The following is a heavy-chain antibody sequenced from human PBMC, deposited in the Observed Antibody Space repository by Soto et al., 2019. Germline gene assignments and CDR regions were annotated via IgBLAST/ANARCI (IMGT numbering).Heavy chain of an antibody. V-gene: IGHV3-48*01. Sequence: GGSLRLSCAASGFTFSSYSMNWVRQAPGKGLEWVSYISSSSSTIYYADSVKGRFTISRDNAKNSLYLQMNSLRAEDTAVYYCARSPTDGSGWYSAFDYWGQGTLVTVSS. D-gene: IGHD6-19*01. CDR2: ISSSSSTI. CDR3: ARSPTDGSGWYSAFDY. CDR1: GFTFSSYS. J-gene: IGHJ4*02.